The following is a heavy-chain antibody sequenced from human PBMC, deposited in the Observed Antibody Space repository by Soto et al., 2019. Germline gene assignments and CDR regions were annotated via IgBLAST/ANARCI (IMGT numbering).Heavy chain of an antibody. V-gene: IGHV3-21*01. Sequence: GGSLRLSCAASGFTFSSYSMNWVRQAPGKGLEWVSSISSSSSYIYYADSVKGRFTISRDNAKNSLYLQMNSLRAEDTAVYYCARNPYDFWSGYGLDYYFDYWGQGTLVTVSS. D-gene: IGHD3-3*01. CDR2: ISSSSSYI. CDR3: ARNPYDFWSGYGLDYYFDY. CDR1: GFTFSSYS. J-gene: IGHJ4*02.